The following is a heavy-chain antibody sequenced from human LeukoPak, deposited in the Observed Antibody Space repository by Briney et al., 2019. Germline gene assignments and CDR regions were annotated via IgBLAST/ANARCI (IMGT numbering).Heavy chain of an antibody. J-gene: IGHJ4*02. CDR1: GGSFSGYY. CDR3: ARTITMVRGVMGFDY. V-gene: IGHV4-34*01. Sequence: PSETLSLTCAVYGGSFSGYYWSWIRQPPGKGLEWIGEINHSGSTNYNPSLKSRVTISVDTSKNQFSLKLSSVTAADTAVYYCARTITMVRGVMGFDYWGQGTLVTVSS. CDR2: INHSGST. D-gene: IGHD3-10*01.